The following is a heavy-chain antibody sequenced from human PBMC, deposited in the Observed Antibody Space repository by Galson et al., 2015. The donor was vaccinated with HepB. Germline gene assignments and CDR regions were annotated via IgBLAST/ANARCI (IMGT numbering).Heavy chain of an antibody. V-gene: IGHV3-74*01. D-gene: IGHD4-17*01. Sequence: SLRLSCAASGFTFSSYVMHWVRQAPGKGLVWVPRINSDGSSTSYADSVKGRFTISRDNAKNTLFLQMNSLRAEDTAVYYCHTTTVTTGYYAMDVWGQGTTVTVAS. CDR1: GFTFSSYV. CDR2: INSDGSST. J-gene: IGHJ6*02. CDR3: HTTTVTTGYYAMDV.